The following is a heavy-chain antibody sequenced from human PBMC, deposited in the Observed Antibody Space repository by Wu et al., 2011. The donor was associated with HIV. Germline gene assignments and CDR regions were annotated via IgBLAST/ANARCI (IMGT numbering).Heavy chain of an antibody. J-gene: IGHJ6*02. CDR1: GDSFNNYA. CDR3: ARRRSTFSGSYSPSYFYYHMDV. V-gene: IGHV1-69*15. Sequence: QVQLVQSGAEVREPGSSVKMSCRASGDSFNNYAISWVRQAPGQGLEWLGRVLPLFGTPTYAQRIQNRATISADESTSTVSLELSSLRYDDTALYYCARRRSTFSGSYSPSYFYYHMDVWGQGTTVTVS. CDR2: VLPLFGTP. D-gene: IGHD3-10*01.